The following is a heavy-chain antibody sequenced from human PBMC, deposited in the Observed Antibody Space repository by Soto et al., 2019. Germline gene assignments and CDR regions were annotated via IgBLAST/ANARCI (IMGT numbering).Heavy chain of an antibody. V-gene: IGHV3-48*01. CDR1: GLTFNASW. Sequence: GGSMRLSCAASGLTFNASWMTWIRQAPGKGLEWVSYISSRSSTIFYADSVKGRFTISRDNSKNTLYLQMNSLRAEDTAVYYCAKALAYIAVAGPFDYWGQGTLVTVSS. CDR2: ISSRSSTI. J-gene: IGHJ4*02. CDR3: AKALAYIAVAGPFDY. D-gene: IGHD6-19*01.